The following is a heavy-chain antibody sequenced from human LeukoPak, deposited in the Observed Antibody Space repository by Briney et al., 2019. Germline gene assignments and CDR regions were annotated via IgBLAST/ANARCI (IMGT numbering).Heavy chain of an antibody. CDR3: ARRAFSGSFRLDY. D-gene: IGHD1-26*01. CDR1: GGSISSYY. V-gene: IGHV4-59*08. Sequence: PSETLSLTCTVSGGSISSYYWSWIRQPPGKGLEWIGYIYYSGSTNYNPSLKSRVTISVDTSKNQFSLKLSSVTAADTAVYYCARRAFSGSFRLDYWGQGTLVTVSS. CDR2: IYYSGST. J-gene: IGHJ4*02.